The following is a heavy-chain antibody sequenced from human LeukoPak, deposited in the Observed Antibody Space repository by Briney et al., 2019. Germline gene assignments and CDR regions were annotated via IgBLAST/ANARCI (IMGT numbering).Heavy chain of an antibody. CDR2: INHSGST. V-gene: IGHV4-34*01. D-gene: IGHD3-10*01. J-gene: IGHJ6*03. CDR3: ARGPTHYYGPGSYYNRAPYYYMDV. CDR1: GGSFSGYY. Sequence: SETLSLTCAVYGGSFSGYYWSWIRQPPGKGLEWIGEINHSGSTNYNPSLKSRVTISVDTSKNQFSLKLSSVTAADTAVYYCARGPTHYYGPGSYYNRAPYYYMDVWGKGTTVTVSS.